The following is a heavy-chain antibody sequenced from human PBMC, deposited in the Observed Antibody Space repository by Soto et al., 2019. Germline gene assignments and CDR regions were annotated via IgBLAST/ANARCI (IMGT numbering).Heavy chain of an antibody. D-gene: IGHD2-15*01. CDR2: INPNSGDT. CDR3: ARGGCRGGSCSPKYFPY. V-gene: IGHV1-2*04. J-gene: IGHJ1*01. Sequence: GASVKVSCKASGYTFTGYYMHWVRQAPGQGLEWMGWINPNSGDTNYAQKFQGWVTMTRDTSISTAYMELSRLRSDDTAVYYCARGGCRGGSCSPKYFPYGGRASLVTVP. CDR1: GYTFTGYY.